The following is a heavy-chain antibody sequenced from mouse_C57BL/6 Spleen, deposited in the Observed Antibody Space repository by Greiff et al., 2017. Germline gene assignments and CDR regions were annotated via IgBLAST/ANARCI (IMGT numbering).Heavy chain of an antibody. CDR3: ARACYYGYDGAWFAY. CDR1: GYTFTSYT. J-gene: IGHJ3*01. Sequence: VKLQESGAELARPGASVKMSCKASGYTFTSYTMHWVKQRPGQGLEWIGYINPSSGYTKYNQKFKDKATLTADKASSTAYMQLSSLTSEDSAVYYCARACYYGYDGAWFAYWGQGTLVTVSA. CDR2: INPSSGYT. V-gene: IGHV1-4*01. D-gene: IGHD2-2*01.